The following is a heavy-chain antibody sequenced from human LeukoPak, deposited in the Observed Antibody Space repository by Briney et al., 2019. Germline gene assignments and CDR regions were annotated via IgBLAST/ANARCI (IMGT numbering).Heavy chain of an antibody. J-gene: IGHJ4*02. V-gene: IGHV3-48*03. CDR3: ARGRYYYDSSGQDFDY. Sequence: HSGGSLRLSCAASGFTFSSYEMSWVRQAPGKGLEWVSYISSSGSTIYYADSVKGRFTISRDNAKNSLYLQMNSLRAEDTAVYYCARGRYYYDSSGQDFDYWGQGTLVTVSS. CDR1: GFTFSSYE. D-gene: IGHD3-22*01. CDR2: ISSSGSTI.